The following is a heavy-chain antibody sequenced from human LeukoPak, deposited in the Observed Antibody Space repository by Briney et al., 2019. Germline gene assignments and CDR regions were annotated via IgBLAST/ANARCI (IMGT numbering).Heavy chain of an antibody. CDR3: ARDQGVAAAGSEYYYSGMNV. V-gene: IGHV1-2*02. D-gene: IGHD6-13*01. CDR1: GYTFTGFY. Sequence: ASVKVSCKASGYTFTGFYMRWVRQAPGHGLEWMGWINPYSGDTNYAQKFQGRVTMARDTPISTAYMELSRLRSDDTAVYYCARDQGVAAAGSEYYYSGMNVWGQGTTVTVSS. CDR2: INPYSGDT. J-gene: IGHJ6*02.